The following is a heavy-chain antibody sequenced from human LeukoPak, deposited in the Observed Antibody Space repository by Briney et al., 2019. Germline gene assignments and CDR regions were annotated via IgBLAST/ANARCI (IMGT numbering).Heavy chain of an antibody. D-gene: IGHD4-17*01. CDR1: GFIFNNYF. CDR2: IKQDGSEK. Sequence: PGGSLRLSCAASGFIFNNYFMTWGRQAPGKGLEWVANIKQDGSEKYYVDSVKGRFTISRDNAKNPLYLQMHSLRAEDTAVYYCATSDYGDYDWYFDLWGPGSLVTVSS. CDR3: ATSDYGDYDWYFDL. J-gene: IGHJ2*01. V-gene: IGHV3-7*01.